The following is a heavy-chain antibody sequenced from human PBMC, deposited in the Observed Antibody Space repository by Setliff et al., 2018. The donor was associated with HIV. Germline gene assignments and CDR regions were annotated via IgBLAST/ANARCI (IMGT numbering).Heavy chain of an antibody. CDR1: GYTFTSYD. V-gene: IGHV1-8*02. Sequence: ASVKVSCKASGYTFTSYDINWVRQATGQGLEWMGWMMPSSGNTGYAQKFQGRLTMTRNTSISTAYMELSGLISEDAAVYYCARAGWLRMDRGVVSDYWGQGTLVTVSS. CDR3: ARAGWLRMDRGVVSDY. J-gene: IGHJ4*02. CDR2: MMPSSGNT. D-gene: IGHD3-10*01.